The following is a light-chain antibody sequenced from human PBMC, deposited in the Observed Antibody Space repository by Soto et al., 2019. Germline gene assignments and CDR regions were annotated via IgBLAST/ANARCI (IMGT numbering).Light chain of an antibody. Sequence: DIQMTQSPSTLSASVGDRVTITCRASQSISSWLAWYQQKPGKAPKLLIYDASSLESGVPSWFSGSGSGTEFTLTISSLQPDDFATYYGQQYNSYWTFGQGTKVESK. CDR3: QQYNSYWT. V-gene: IGKV1-5*01. CDR1: QSISSW. CDR2: DAS. J-gene: IGKJ1*01.